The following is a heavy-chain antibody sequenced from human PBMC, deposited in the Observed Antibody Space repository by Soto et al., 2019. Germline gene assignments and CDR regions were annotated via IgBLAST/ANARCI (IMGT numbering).Heavy chain of an antibody. CDR2: ISGSGGST. J-gene: IGHJ4*02. D-gene: IGHD3-3*01. Sequence: PGGSLGLSCAASGFTFSSYAMSWVRQAPGKGLEWVSAISGSGGSTYYADSVKGRFTISRDNSKNTLYLQMNSLRAEDTAVYYCAKDRPDVLRFLEWLLPFDYWGQGTLVTVSS. CDR1: GFTFSSYA. CDR3: AKDRPDVLRFLEWLLPFDY. V-gene: IGHV3-23*01.